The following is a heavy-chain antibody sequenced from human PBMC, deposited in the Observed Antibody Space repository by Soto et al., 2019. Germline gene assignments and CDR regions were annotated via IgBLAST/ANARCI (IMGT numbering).Heavy chain of an antibody. CDR2: ISSSSSYI. CDR1: GFTFSSYS. V-gene: IGHV3-21*01. D-gene: IGHD6-13*01. J-gene: IGHJ6*02. Sequence: PGGSLRLSCAASGFTFSSYSMNWVRQAPGKGLEWVSSISSSSSYIYYADSVKGRFTISRDNAKNSLYLQMNSLRAEDTAVYYCARDTFTYSSSWYSYYYGMDVWGQGTTVTVS. CDR3: ARDTFTYSSSWYSYYYGMDV.